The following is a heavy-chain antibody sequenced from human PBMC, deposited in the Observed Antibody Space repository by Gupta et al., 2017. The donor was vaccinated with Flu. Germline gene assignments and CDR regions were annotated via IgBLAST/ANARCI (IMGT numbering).Heavy chain of an antibody. CDR1: GFTFISYG. CDR3: AKDGSESNYFDY. V-gene: IGHV3-30*18. CDR2: ISYDGSNK. D-gene: IGHD5-12*01. Sequence: QVQLVESGGGVVQPGRSLRLSCAASGFTFISYGMHWVRQAPGKGLEWVAVISYDGSNKYYADSVKGRFTISRDNSKNTLYLQMNSLRAEDTAVYYCAKDGSESNYFDYWGQGTLVTVSS. J-gene: IGHJ4*02.